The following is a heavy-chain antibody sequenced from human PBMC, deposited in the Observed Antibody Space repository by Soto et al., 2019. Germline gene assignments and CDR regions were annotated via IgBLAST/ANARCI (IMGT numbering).Heavy chain of an antibody. CDR3: ARDPYASGTSLDY. Sequence: EVQLLESGGGLVQPGGSLRLSCAASGFTLSSYAMSWVRQAPGKGLDWVSDISGSGANTYYADSVKGRFTVSRDNSKNTMYLQMNSLRAEDTAVYYCARDPYASGTSLDYWGQGTLVTVSS. J-gene: IGHJ4*02. D-gene: IGHD1-26*01. V-gene: IGHV3-23*01. CDR1: GFTLSSYA. CDR2: ISGSGANT.